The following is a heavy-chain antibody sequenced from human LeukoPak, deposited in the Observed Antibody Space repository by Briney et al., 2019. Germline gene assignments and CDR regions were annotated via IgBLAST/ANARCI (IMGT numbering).Heavy chain of an antibody. CDR3: AKGVRVTIFGVVKTPFDY. D-gene: IGHD3-3*01. V-gene: IGHV3-23*01. Sequence: PGGSQRLSCAASGFTFSSYAMSWVRQAPGKGLEWVSAISGSGGSTYYADSVKGRFTISRDNSKNTLYLQMNSLRAEDTAVYYCAKGVRVTIFGVVKTPFDYWGQGTLVTVSS. CDR2: ISGSGGST. CDR1: GFTFSSYA. J-gene: IGHJ4*02.